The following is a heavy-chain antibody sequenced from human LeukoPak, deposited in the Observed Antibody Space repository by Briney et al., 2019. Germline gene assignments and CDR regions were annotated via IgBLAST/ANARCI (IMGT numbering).Heavy chain of an antibody. Sequence: GGSLRLSCAASGFTFSSYWMSWVRQAPGKGLEWVANIKQDGSEKYYVDSVKGRSTISRDNAKNSLYLQMNSLRAEDTAVYYCARDPDRTYYDFWSGYPNRFDYWGQGTLVTVSS. CDR2: IKQDGSEK. D-gene: IGHD3-3*01. J-gene: IGHJ4*02. CDR1: GFTFSSYW. V-gene: IGHV3-7*01. CDR3: ARDPDRTYYDFWSGYPNRFDY.